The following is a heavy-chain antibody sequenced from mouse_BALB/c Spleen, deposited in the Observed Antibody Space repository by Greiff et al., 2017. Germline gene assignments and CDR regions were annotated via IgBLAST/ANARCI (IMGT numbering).Heavy chain of an antibody. Sequence: QVQLKESGPGLVAPSQSLSITCTVSGFSLTSYGVHWVRQPPGKGLEWLGVIWAGGSTNYNSALMSRLSISKDNSKSQVFLKMNSLQTDDTAMYYCARDTPLFLGYWGQGTTLTVSA. CDR1: GFSLTSYG. J-gene: IGHJ2*01. CDR3: ARDTPLFLGY. V-gene: IGHV2-9*02. D-gene: IGHD1-1*01. CDR2: IWAGGST.